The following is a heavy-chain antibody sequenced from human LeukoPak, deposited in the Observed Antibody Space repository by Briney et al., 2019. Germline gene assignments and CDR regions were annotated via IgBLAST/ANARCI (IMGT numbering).Heavy chain of an antibody. Sequence: GGSLRLSCAASGFTFSSYAMSWVRQAPGQGLEWVSTMRISGGSTYYADSVKGRFTISRDTSKNTLYLQMNSLRAEDTAVYYCAKGSASSIWDCFDNWGQGTPVTVSS. D-gene: IGHD6-13*01. CDR2: MRISGGST. V-gene: IGHV3-23*01. CDR3: AKGSASSIWDCFDN. J-gene: IGHJ4*02. CDR1: GFTFSSYA.